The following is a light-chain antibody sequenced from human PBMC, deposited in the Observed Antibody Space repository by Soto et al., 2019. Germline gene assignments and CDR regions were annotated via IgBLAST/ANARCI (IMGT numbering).Light chain of an antibody. Sequence: DIQMTQSPSTLSAAVGDRVTVTCRASQSISTFMAWYQQKPGKAPKLLIYDASSLESGVPSRFSGSGSGTEFTLTISSLQPDDFATYYCQQYNSYPSFGQGTKVDI. J-gene: IGKJ1*01. CDR2: DAS. CDR3: QQYNSYPS. CDR1: QSISTF. V-gene: IGKV1-5*01.